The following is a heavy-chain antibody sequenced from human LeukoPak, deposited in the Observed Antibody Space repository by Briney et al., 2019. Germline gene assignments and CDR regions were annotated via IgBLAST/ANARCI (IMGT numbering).Heavy chain of an antibody. Sequence: SETLSLTCTVSGGSISSGSYYWSWIRQPAGKGLEWIGRIYTSGSTNYNPSLKSRVTISVDTSKNQFSLKLSSVTAADTAVYYCARDLIDRDCSSTSCYGSLGYWGQGTLVTVSS. V-gene: IGHV4-61*02. CDR1: GGSISSGSYY. D-gene: IGHD2-2*01. CDR3: ARDLIDRDCSSTSCYGSLGY. J-gene: IGHJ4*02. CDR2: IYTSGST.